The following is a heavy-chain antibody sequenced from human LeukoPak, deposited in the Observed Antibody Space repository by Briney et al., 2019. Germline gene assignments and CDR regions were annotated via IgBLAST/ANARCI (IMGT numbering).Heavy chain of an antibody. CDR2: IFFGGAT. CDR1: GDSINSNTLY. CDR3: VKGNWGSDFDH. D-gene: IGHD7-27*01. Sequence: PSETLSLTCTISGDSINSNTLYWGWIRQPAGKGLEWIGRIFFGGATEYSPSFKSRVVISLDASNNQFSLKLSSVTAADTAVYYCVKGNWGSDFDHWGQGTLVTVSS. V-gene: IGHV4-61*02. J-gene: IGHJ4*02.